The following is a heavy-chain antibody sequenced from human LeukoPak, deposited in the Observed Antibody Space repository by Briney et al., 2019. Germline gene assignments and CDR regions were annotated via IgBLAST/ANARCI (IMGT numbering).Heavy chain of an antibody. CDR2: ISSSSSYI. V-gene: IGHV3-21*04. J-gene: IGHJ4*02. CDR1: GFTFSSYS. CDR3: ATTPARDGYNWNYFDY. D-gene: IGHD5-24*01. Sequence: KSGGSLRLSCAASGFTFSSYSMNWVRQAPGKGLEWVSSISSSSSYIYYADSVKGRFTISRDNAKNSLYLQMNSLRGEDTAVYYCATTPARDGYNWNYFDYWGQGTLVTVSS.